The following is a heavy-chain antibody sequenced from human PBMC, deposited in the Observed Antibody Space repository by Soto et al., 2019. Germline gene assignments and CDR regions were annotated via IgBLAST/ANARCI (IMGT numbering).Heavy chain of an antibody. V-gene: IGHV1-69*02. J-gene: IGHJ4*02. D-gene: IGHD3-10*01. CDR1: GDTFNFYT. CDR3: ATSVGSGYRAFDY. CDR2: IIPYLSVS. Sequence: QVQLVQSGAEVKKPGSSLRVSCKASGDTFNFYTINWVRQAPGLGLEWLGRIIPYLSVSNYAQKFQGRVTITADKSTNTACMEVRSLRSEATAMYSCATSVGSGYRAFDYWGQGALVTVSS.